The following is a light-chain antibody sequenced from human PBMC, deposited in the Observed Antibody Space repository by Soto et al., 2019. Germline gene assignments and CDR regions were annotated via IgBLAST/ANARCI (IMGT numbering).Light chain of an antibody. CDR3: QQSYNTPRT. V-gene: IGKV1-39*01. CDR2: SSS. J-gene: IGKJ1*01. CDR1: ERISNY. Sequence: DIQLTQSPSSLFASVGDRVTITCRASERISNYLNWYQQKPGTAPKLLIWSSSTLPSGVPSRFSGSGSGTDFTLSISGLQPEDFAVYYCQQSYNTPRTFGQGTKVEVK.